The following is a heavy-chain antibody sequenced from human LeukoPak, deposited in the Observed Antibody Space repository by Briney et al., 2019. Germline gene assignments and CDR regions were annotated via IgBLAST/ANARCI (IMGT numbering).Heavy chain of an antibody. CDR1: GGSISSYY. V-gene: IGHV4-59*01. CDR2: IYYSGST. Sequence: SETQSLTCTVSGGSISSYYWSWIRQPPGKGLEWIGYIYYSGSTNYNPSLKSRVTISVDASKNQFSLKLSSVTAADTAVYYCASSYSYGPLDYWGQGTLVTVSS. J-gene: IGHJ4*02. D-gene: IGHD5-18*01. CDR3: ASSYSYGPLDY.